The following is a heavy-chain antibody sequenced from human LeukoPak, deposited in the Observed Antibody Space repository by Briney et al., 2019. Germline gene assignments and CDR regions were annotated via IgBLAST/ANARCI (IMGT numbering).Heavy chain of an antibody. J-gene: IGHJ4*02. CDR1: GGPFSGYY. Sequence: SETLSLTCAVYGGPFSGYYWSWIRQPPGKGLEWIGCIYCSGNTNNSPSLKSRVTISVDTSKNQFSLSLTSVTAADTAVYYCVRHRTGTTADYWGQGTLVTVSS. V-gene: IGHV4-34*11. CDR2: IYCSGNT. CDR3: VRHRTGTTADY. D-gene: IGHD1-7*01.